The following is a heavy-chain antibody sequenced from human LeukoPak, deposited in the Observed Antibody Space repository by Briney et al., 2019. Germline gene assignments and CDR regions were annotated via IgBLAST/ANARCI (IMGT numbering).Heavy chain of an antibody. D-gene: IGHD1-1*01. CDR1: GFTFSDHY. CDR3: ARGTGTTAYFDY. J-gene: IGHJ4*02. Sequence: PAGSLRLSCAASGFTFSDHYMDWVRQAPGKGLEWVSYISGSSGYTKYADSVKGRFTISRDNAKNSLYLQVNSLRAEDTAVYYCARGTGTTAYFDYWGQGTLVTVSS. V-gene: IGHV3-11*06. CDR2: ISGSSGYT.